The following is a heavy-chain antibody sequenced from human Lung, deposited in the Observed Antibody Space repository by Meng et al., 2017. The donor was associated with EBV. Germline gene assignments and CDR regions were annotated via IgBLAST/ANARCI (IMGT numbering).Heavy chain of an antibody. CDR1: GGSISSGGHY. V-gene: IGHV4-31*01. CDR2: IYYSGST. CDR3: ARAVDTGYFDY. Sequence: VQLQESGPGLVKPSQTLALTCTVSGGSISSGGHYWSWIRQHPGKSLEWIGYIYYSGSTDYNPSLKSLVSISVDTSNNQFSLKLSSVTAADTAVYYCARAVDTGYFDYWGQGTLVTVSS. J-gene: IGHJ4*02. D-gene: IGHD5-18*01.